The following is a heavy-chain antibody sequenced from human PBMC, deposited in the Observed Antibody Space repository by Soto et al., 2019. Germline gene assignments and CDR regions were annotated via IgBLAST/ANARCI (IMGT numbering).Heavy chain of an antibody. CDR2: ISYDGSNR. Sequence: QVQLVESGGGVVRPGRSLGLSCAASGFTFSSYAMHWVRQAPGTGLEWVAFISYDGSNRYYADSVKGRFTLSRDNSKNTLHLQMNRLRPEDTAVYYCARSSIYYGSSGYQDYWGQGTLVTVSS. CDR3: ARSSIYYGSSGYQDY. CDR1: GFTFSSYA. D-gene: IGHD3-22*01. V-gene: IGHV3-30-3*01. J-gene: IGHJ4*02.